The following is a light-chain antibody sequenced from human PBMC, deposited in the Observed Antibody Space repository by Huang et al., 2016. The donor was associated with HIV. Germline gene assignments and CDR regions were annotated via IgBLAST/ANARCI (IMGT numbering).Light chain of an antibody. CDR2: WAS. V-gene: IGKV4-1*01. CDR1: QSVLSGNNKNY. J-gene: IGKJ3*01. CDR3: QQYFNPPVT. Sequence: DIVMTQSPDSLAVSLGERATINCKSSQSVLSGNNKNYLAWFQQKSGQRPKLRIYWASNREAGVPVRFSGSGSRTDFTITINNLQPEDVAVYYCQQYFNPPVTFGPGTKVHVK.